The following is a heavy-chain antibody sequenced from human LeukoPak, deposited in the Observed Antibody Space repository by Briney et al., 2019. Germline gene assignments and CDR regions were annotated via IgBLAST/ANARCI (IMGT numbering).Heavy chain of an antibody. CDR3: TTDEDWNYARKDV. Sequence: GGSLRLSCAASGFTFNDAWMNWVRQVPGKGLEWVGQTVSEIDGGTTDYATPVKGRFTISRDDSKSTLYLQMNSLKIEDTAVYYCTTDEDWNYARKDVWGQGATVIVSS. CDR1: GFTFNDAW. D-gene: IGHD1-7*01. J-gene: IGHJ6*02. CDR2: TVSEIDGGTT. V-gene: IGHV3-15*04.